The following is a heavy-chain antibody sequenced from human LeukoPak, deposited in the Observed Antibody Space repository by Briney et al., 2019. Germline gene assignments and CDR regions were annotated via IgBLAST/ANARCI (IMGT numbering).Heavy chain of an antibody. V-gene: IGHV3-11*06. Sequence: RSGGSLRLSCAASGFTFSDYYMSWIRQAPGKGLEWVSYISSSSSYTNYADSVKGRFTISRDNAKNSLYLQMNSLRAEDTAVYYCARRRGDYFDYWGQGTLVTVSS. CDR2: ISSSSSYT. J-gene: IGHJ4*02. CDR3: ARRRGDYFDY. CDR1: GFTFSDYY.